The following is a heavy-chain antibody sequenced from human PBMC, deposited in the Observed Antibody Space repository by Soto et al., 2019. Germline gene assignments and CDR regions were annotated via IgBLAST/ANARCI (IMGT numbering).Heavy chain of an antibody. CDR1: GYTLSSFG. Sequence: KQTWASVKVSCKASGYTLSSFGISWVRQAPGQGLEWMGWISPYNSGTXYLKNLXXRVXXXXXXXTNTAXVELRSLTSDDKAVYYRARDRKYYKYCGGDCGQYFDYWGQGTLVTVSS. V-gene: IGHV1-18*04. CDR2: ISPYNSGT. CDR3: ARDRKYYKYCGGDCGQYFDY. D-gene: IGHD2-21*02. J-gene: IGHJ4*02.